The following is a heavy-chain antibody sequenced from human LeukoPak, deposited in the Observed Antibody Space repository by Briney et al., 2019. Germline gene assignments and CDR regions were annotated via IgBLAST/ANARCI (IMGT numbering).Heavy chain of an antibody. V-gene: IGHV3-30*18. Sequence: TGGSLRLSCAASGFTFSSYGMHWVRQAPGKGLEWVAVISYDGSNKYYADSVKGRFTISRDNSKNTLYLQMNSLRAEDTAVYYCANLYETFDYWGQGTLVTVSS. J-gene: IGHJ4*02. CDR3: ANLYETFDY. D-gene: IGHD5/OR15-5a*01. CDR2: ISYDGSNK. CDR1: GFTFSSYG.